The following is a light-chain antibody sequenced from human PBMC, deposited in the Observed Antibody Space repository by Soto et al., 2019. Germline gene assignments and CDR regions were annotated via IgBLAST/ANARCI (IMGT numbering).Light chain of an antibody. CDR3: QQYGSIPYT. J-gene: IGKJ5*01. V-gene: IGKV3-20*01. CDR2: GAS. CDR1: QSVPRSY. Sequence: EIVLTQSPGTLSLSPGERATLSCRASQSVPRSYLAWYQQKPGQAPRLLIYGASSRATGIPDRFRGSGSGTDFTLTISRLEPEDFAVYYCQQYGSIPYTFGQGTRLEI.